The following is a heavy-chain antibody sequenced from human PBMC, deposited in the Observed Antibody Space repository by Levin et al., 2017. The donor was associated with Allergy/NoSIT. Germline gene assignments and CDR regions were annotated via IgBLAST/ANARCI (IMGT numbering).Heavy chain of an antibody. CDR2: ISSSSSTI. D-gene: IGHD6-19*01. V-gene: IGHV3-48*02. Sequence: LSLTCAASGFTFSSYSMNWVRQAPGKGLEWVSYISSSSSTIYYADSVKGRFTISRDNAKNSLYLQMNSLRDEDTAVYYCARDRGSSGWPNWFDHWGQGTLVTVSS. J-gene: IGHJ5*02. CDR3: ARDRGSSGWPNWFDH. CDR1: GFTFSSYS.